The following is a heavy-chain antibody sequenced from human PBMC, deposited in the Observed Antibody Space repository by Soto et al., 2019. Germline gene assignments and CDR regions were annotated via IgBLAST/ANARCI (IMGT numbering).Heavy chain of an antibody. CDR2: IYWDDDK. Sequence: QITLKESGPTLVKPTQTLTLTCTFSGFSLSTSGVGVGWIRQPPGKALEWLALIYWDDDKRYSPSLTSRLTITKDTSKNQVVLTMTNMDPVDTATYYCAHFRYCSGGSCYYFDYWGQGTLVTVSS. CDR3: AHFRYCSGGSCYYFDY. D-gene: IGHD2-15*01. V-gene: IGHV2-5*02. CDR1: GFSLSTSGVG. J-gene: IGHJ4*02.